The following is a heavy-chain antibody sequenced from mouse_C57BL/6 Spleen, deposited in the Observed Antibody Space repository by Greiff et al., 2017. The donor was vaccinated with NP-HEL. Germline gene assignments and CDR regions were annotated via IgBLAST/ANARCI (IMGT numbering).Heavy chain of an antibody. CDR3: ARGAYYDWYFDV. CDR1: GYAFSSSW. D-gene: IGHD1-1*01. Sequence: QVQLQQSGPELVKPGASVKISCKASGYAFSSSWMNWVKQRPGKGLEWIGRIYPGDGDTNYNGKFKGKATLTADKSSSTAYMQLSSLTSEDSAVYFCARGAYYDWYFDVWGTGTTVTVSS. V-gene: IGHV1-82*01. J-gene: IGHJ1*03. CDR2: IYPGDGDT.